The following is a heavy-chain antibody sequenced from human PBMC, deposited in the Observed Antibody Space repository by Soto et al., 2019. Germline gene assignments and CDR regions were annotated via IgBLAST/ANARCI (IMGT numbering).Heavy chain of an antibody. CDR1: GYSFTSYG. J-gene: IGHJ4*02. Sequence: QVQLVQSGAEVKKPGASVKVSCKASGYSFTSYGISWVRQAPGQGLEWMGWISAYNGNRKYAQKFQGRVTMTTDTSTSTVYMELRSLRSDDTALYYCARYLGGFPDYWGQGTLVTVSS. CDR2: ISAYNGNR. V-gene: IGHV1-18*01. CDR3: ARYLGGFPDY. D-gene: IGHD5-12*01.